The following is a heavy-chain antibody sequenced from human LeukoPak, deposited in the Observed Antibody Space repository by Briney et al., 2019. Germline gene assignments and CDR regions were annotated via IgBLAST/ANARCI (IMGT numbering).Heavy chain of an antibody. V-gene: IGHV1-69*13. Sequence: ASVKVSCKASGYTFISYAISWVRQAPGQGLEWMGGIIPIFGTANYAQKFQGRVTITADESTSTAYMEVSSLRSEDTAVYYCARAYSGYDFFDYWGQGILVTVSS. J-gene: IGHJ4*02. D-gene: IGHD5-12*01. CDR1: GYTFISYA. CDR3: ARAYSGYDFFDY. CDR2: IIPIFGTA.